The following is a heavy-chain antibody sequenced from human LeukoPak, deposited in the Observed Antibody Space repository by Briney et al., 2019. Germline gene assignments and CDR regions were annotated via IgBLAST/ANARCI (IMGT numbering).Heavy chain of an antibody. D-gene: IGHD3-10*01. V-gene: IGHV1-46*01. CDR2: ITPSGDST. Sequence: ASVTVSCKASGDTFSSYYMHWVRQAPGQGLEWMGIITPSGDSTNYAQKFQGRATMTRDTSTSTVYMELSSLRSEDTAVYYCAREGFHGRELFPTFDYWGQGTLFTVSS. CDR3: AREGFHGRELFPTFDY. J-gene: IGHJ4*02. CDR1: GDTFSSYY.